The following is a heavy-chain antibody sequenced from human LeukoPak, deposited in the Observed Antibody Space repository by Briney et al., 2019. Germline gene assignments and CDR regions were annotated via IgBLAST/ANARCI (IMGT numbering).Heavy chain of an antibody. CDR3: ARGEETYCSSTSCYYYYGMDV. V-gene: IGHV1-2*04. J-gene: IGHJ6*04. Sequence: ASVKVSCKASGYTFTVYYMHWVRQAPGQGLEWMGWINPNSGGTNYAQKFQGWVTMTRDTSISTAYMELSRLRSDDTAVYYCARGEETYCSSTSCYYYYGMDVWGKGTTVTVSS. CDR1: GYTFTVYY. CDR2: INPNSGGT. D-gene: IGHD2-2*01.